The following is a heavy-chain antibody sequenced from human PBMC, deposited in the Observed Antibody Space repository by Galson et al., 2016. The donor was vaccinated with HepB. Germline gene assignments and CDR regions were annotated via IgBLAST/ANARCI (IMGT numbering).Heavy chain of an antibody. V-gene: IGHV3-74*01. CDR1: GFSFSSHW. Sequence: SLRLSCAASGFSFSSHWMHWVRQAPGKGLVWVSRINGDGSSTSYADYVKGRFTISRDNAKNTLYLQMNSLRAEDTAVYFCARRDIPMAYDYWGQGVLVTVSS. CDR3: ARRDIPMAYDY. J-gene: IGHJ4*02. D-gene: IGHD5-18*01. CDR2: INGDGSST.